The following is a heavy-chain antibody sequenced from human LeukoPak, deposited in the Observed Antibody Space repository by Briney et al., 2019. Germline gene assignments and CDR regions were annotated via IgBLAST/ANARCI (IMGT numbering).Heavy chain of an antibody. Sequence: SETLSLTCTVSDGSISSSSYYWGWIRQPPGTGLEWIGSIYYSGSTYYNPSLKSRVTISVDTSKNQFSLKLSSVTAADTAVYYCARAPVASRTFDIWGQGTMVTVSS. CDR3: ARAPVASRTFDI. CDR2: IYYSGST. V-gene: IGHV4-39*07. CDR1: DGSISSSSYY. J-gene: IGHJ3*02.